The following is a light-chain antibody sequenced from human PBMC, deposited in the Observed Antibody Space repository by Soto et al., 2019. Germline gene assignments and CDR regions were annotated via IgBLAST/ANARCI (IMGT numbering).Light chain of an antibody. CDR3: QQRSNWPTT. Sequence: EIVVTQSPATLSLSPGERATLSCRASQSVSSYLAWYQQKPGQAPRLLIYDASNRATGIPARFSGSGSGTDFTLTISSLEPEDFAVYYCQQRSNWPTTFGPGTKVDIK. CDR2: DAS. J-gene: IGKJ3*01. CDR1: QSVSSY. V-gene: IGKV3-11*01.